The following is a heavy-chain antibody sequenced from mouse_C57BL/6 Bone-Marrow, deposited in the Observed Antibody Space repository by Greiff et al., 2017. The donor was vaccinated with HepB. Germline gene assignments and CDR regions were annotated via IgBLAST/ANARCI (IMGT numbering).Heavy chain of an antibody. CDR2: ISYSGST. CDR1: GYSITSDY. D-gene: IGHD1-1*01. V-gene: IGHV3-8*01. J-gene: IGHJ4*01. CDR3: ARDEITTVAMDY. Sequence: DVKLQESGPGLAKPSQTLSLTCSVTGYSITSDYWNWIRKFPGNKLEYMGYISYSGSTYYNPSLKSRISITRDTSTTQYYLQLNSVTTEDTATYCCARDEITTVAMDYWGQGTSVTVSS.